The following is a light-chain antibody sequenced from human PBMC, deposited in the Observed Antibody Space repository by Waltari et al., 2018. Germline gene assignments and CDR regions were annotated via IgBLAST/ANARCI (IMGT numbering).Light chain of an antibody. V-gene: IGKV3-20*01. J-gene: IGKJ1*01. CDR3: QKYDFLPAT. CDR1: QGVGKY. CDR2: HAS. Sequence: EIVLTQSPGTLSLSPGERATLSCGASQGVGKYLAWYQQRPGQAPRLLLYHASIRATGIPDRFSGSGSGTDFSLTMSRLEPEDFAVYYCQKYDFLPATFGQGTTVEIK.